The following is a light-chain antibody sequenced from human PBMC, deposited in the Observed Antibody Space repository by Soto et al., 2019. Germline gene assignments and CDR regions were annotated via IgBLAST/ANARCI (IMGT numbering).Light chain of an antibody. Sequence: QSALTQPASVSGSPGQSITISCTGTSNVGYKYVSWFQQHPGKAPKLIIYEVTYRPSGVSDRFSGSKSVNTASLTISGIQDEDEADYYCSSYTSSNTRVFGGGTKLTVL. CDR1: SNVGYKY. V-gene: IGLV2-14*01. CDR3: SSYTSSNTRV. J-gene: IGLJ2*01. CDR2: EVT.